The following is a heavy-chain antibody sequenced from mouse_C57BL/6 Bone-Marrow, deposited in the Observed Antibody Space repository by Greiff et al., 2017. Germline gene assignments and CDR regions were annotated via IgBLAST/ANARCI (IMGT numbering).Heavy chain of an antibody. D-gene: IGHD2-4*01. Sequence: EVMLVESGGGLVQPGGSLKLSCAASGFTFSDYYMYWVRQTPEKRLEWVAYISNGGGSTYYPDTVKGRFTISRDNAKNTLYLQMSRLKSEDTAMYCCARHVDYDYDGWYFDVWGTGTTVTVSS. CDR3: ARHVDYDYDGWYFDV. J-gene: IGHJ1*03. V-gene: IGHV5-12*01. CDR1: GFTFSDYY. CDR2: ISNGGGST.